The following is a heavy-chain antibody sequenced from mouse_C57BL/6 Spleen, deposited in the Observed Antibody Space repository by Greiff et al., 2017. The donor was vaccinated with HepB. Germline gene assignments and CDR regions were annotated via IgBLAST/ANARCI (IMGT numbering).Heavy chain of an antibody. CDR2: IYPGDGDT. V-gene: IGHV1-82*01. Sequence: VQLQQSGPELVKPGASVKISCKASGYAFSSSWMNWVKQRPGKGLEWIGRIYPGDGDTNYNGKFKGKATLTADKSSSTAYMQLSSLTSEDSAVYFCARSGTTVNAMDYWGQGTSVTVSS. J-gene: IGHJ4*01. CDR1: GYAFSSSW. D-gene: IGHD1-1*01. CDR3: ARSGTTVNAMDY.